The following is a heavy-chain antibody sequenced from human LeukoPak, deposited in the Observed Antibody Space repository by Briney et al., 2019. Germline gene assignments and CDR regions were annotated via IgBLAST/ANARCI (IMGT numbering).Heavy chain of an antibody. J-gene: IGHJ6*03. Sequence: GRSLRLSCAASGFTFSHYGMHWVRQAPGKGLEWVAVIWHDGSNKNYGDSVKGRFTISRDNSKNTLYLEMNSLRAEDTAVYYCARGDPYYGGANHYYMDVWGKGTTVTVSS. D-gene: IGHD4-23*01. V-gene: IGHV3-33*01. CDR1: GFTFSHYG. CDR3: ARGDPYYGGANHYYMDV. CDR2: IWHDGSNK.